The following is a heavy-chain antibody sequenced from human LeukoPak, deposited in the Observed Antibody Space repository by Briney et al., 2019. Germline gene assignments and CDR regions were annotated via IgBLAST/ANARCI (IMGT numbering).Heavy chain of an antibody. CDR3: ARESYNSGIDY. J-gene: IGHJ4*02. D-gene: IGHD6-19*01. CDR1: GFAVSSNY. V-gene: IGHV3-53*01. CDR2: IYSGGST. Sequence: GESLRLSCAASGFAVSSNYMSWVHQAPGKGLEWVSVIYSGGSTYYADSVKGRFTISRDNSKNTLYLQMNSLRAEDTAVYYCARESYNSGIDYWGQGTLVTVSS.